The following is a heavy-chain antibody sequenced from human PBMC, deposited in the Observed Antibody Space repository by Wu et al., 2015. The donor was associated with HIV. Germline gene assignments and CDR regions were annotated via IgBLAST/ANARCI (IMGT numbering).Heavy chain of an antibody. V-gene: IGHV1-8*03. Sequence: QVQLVQSGAEVKKPGASVKVSCKASGYTFTSYDINWVRQATGQGLEWMGWMNPNSGNTGYAQKFQGRVTITRNTSISTAYMELSSLRSEDTAVYYCARGRVDWEWWSRDYYYMDVVGQRDHGHRLL. CDR2: MNPNSGNT. J-gene: IGHJ6*03. CDR3: ARGRVDWEWWSRDYYYMDV. CDR1: GYTFTSYD. D-gene: IGHD2-15*01.